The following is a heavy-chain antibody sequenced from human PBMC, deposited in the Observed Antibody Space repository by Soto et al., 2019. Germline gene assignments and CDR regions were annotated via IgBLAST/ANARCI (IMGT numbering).Heavy chain of an antibody. D-gene: IGHD2-2*01. Sequence: QVQLVQSGAEVKKPGSSVKVSCKASGGTFSSYAISWVRQAPGQGLEWMGGIIPIFGTANYAQKFQGRVTLTADESTSTAYMELSSLRSEDTAVYYCARAQGYCISTSCSSNWFDHWGQGTLVTVSS. J-gene: IGHJ5*02. CDR3: ARAQGYCISTSCSSNWFDH. CDR1: GGTFSSYA. V-gene: IGHV1-69*12. CDR2: IIPIFGTA.